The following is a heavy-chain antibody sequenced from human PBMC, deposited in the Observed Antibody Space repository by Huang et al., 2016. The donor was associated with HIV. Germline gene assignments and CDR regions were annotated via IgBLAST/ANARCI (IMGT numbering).Heavy chain of an antibody. J-gene: IGHJ4*02. Sequence: VQLVESGGGVVQPGRSLRLACAASGFSFSTYGLHWVRQAPGRGLEGVAVISYDGSKKYYAHSLKGRFTISRDTSENKVYLQMNSLRHEDTAVYYCAKDGADEEWDIDYWGQGTLVTVSS. V-gene: IGHV3-30*18. D-gene: IGHD1-26*01. CDR3: AKDGADEEWDIDY. CDR2: ISYDGSKK. CDR1: GFSFSTYG.